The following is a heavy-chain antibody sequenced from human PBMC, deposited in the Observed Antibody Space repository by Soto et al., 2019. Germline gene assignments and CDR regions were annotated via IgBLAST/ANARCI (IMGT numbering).Heavy chain of an antibody. CDR3: ARFVRSCSATTCSTRADV. CDR2: IYSGGST. V-gene: IGHV4-61*01. J-gene: IGHJ6*02. D-gene: IGHD2-2*01. CDR1: GGFVNSDTHS. Sequence: PSETLSLTCTVSGGFVNSDTHSWSWIRQTPGKRLEWIGFIYSGGSTKNPSLRSRVTMSVDTSKNQFSLKLRSVIVADTAVYHCARFVRSCSATTCSTRADVWGQGITVTVLL.